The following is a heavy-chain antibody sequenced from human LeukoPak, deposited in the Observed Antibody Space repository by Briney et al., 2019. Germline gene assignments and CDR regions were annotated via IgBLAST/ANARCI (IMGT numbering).Heavy chain of an antibody. V-gene: IGHV3-23*01. CDR1: GFTFSSNA. CDR2: ISGSDDNT. CDR3: RKGKFAGSWYFDY. D-gene: IGHD3-16*01. J-gene: IGHJ4*02. Sequence: GGSLRLSCAASGFTFSSNAMSWVRQTPGKGLEWVSTISGSDDNTFYANSVKGRFTISRDSSKNTLYLQMNSLRAEDTALYYCRKGKFAGSWYFDYWGQGTLVTVSS.